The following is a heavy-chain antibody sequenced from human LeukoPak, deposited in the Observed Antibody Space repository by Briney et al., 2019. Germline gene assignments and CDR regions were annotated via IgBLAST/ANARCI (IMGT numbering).Heavy chain of an antibody. D-gene: IGHD3-16*01. J-gene: IGHJ4*02. CDR3: ARDDKGGYFDS. V-gene: IGHV3-7*01. Sequence: GGSLRLSCAASGFTFSSYAMSWVRQAPGKGLEWLGNINEDGSWSHHVDSVRGRFTISRDNAKNSLYLQMNSLTGEGTAVYYCARDDKGGYFDSWGQGTRVTVSS. CDR2: INEDGSWS. CDR1: GFTFSSYA.